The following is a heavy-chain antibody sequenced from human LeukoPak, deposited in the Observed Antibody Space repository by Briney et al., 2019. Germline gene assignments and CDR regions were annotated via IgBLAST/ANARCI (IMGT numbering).Heavy chain of an antibody. V-gene: IGHV1-2*02. CDR3: AGGYSVAVPFQH. CDR1: GYTFTGYY. Sequence: ASVKVSCKASGYTFTGYYMHWVRQAPGQGLEWMGWINPNSGGTNYAQKFQGRVTMTRDASISTAYMELSRLRSDDTAVYYCAGGYSVAVPFQHWGQGTLVTVSS. J-gene: IGHJ1*01. CDR2: INPNSGGT. D-gene: IGHD6-19*01.